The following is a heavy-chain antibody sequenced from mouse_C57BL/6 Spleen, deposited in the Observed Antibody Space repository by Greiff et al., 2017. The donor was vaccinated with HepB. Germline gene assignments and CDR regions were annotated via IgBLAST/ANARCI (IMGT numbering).Heavy chain of an antibody. CDR2: IYPGDGDT. CDR1: GYAFSSSW. J-gene: IGHJ2*01. Sequence: VQLQQSGPELVKPGASVKISCKASGYAFSSSWMNWVKQRPGKGLEWIGRIYPGDGDTNYNGKFKGKATLTADKSSSTAYMQLSSLTSEDSAVYFCAREFITTVVATGYFDYWGQGTTLTVSS. CDR3: AREFITTVVATGYFDY. V-gene: IGHV1-82*01. D-gene: IGHD1-1*01.